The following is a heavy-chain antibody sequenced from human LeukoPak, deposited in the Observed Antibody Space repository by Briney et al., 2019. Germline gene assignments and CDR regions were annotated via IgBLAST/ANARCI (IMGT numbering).Heavy chain of an antibody. D-gene: IGHD2-2*01. CDR2: ISSSSSTI. V-gene: IGHV3-48*02. CDR1: GFTFDDHA. Sequence: GGSLRLSCVASGFTFDDHAMHWVRQAPGKGLEWVSYISSSSSTIYYADSVKGRFTISRDNAKNSLYLQMNSLRDEDTAVYYCARDEVVVPAADHYYYYYGMDVWGQGTTVTVSS. J-gene: IGHJ6*02. CDR3: ARDEVVVPAADHYYYYYGMDV.